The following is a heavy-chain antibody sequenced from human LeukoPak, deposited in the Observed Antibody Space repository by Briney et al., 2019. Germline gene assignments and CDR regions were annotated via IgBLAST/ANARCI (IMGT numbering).Heavy chain of an antibody. CDR1: GVTFSGYS. CDR3: ARFPSPEYSISFYCDN. V-gene: IGHV3-21*01. CDR2: ISRGSSYI. D-gene: IGHD6-6*01. J-gene: IGHJ4*02. Sequence: AEPLSLTCAASGVTFSGYSRSWVRQTPGKGLEWVASISRGSSYIYYAASEKGRFTISRENAKHSLYLQMSILSAEATAVYYGARFPSPEYSISFYCDNWGQGPLVTVSS.